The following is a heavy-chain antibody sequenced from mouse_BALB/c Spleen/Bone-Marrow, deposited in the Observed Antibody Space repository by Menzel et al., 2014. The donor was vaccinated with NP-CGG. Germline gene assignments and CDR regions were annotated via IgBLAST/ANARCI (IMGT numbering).Heavy chain of an antibody. J-gene: IGHJ3*01. CDR2: IYPGDGST. CDR3: ARDDYGY. CDR1: GYTFTSYY. V-gene: IGHV1S56*01. D-gene: IGHD2-4*01. Sequence: LVESGPELVKPGASVKMSCKASGYTFTSYYIHWVKQRPGQGLERIGWIYPGDGSTKYNEKFEGKTTLTADKSSSTVYMLLSSLTSEDSAIYFCARDDYGYWGQGTLVTVSA.